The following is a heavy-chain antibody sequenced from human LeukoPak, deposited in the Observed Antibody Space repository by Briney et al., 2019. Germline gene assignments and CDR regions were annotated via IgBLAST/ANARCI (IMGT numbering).Heavy chain of an antibody. CDR2: IYYSGST. J-gene: IGHJ6*02. CDR3: ARVLYVDTAMALYYYGMDV. D-gene: IGHD5-18*01. V-gene: IGHV4-30-4*01. CDR1: GGSISSGDYY. Sequence: SETLSLTCTVSGGSISSGDYYWSWIRQPPGKGLEWIGYIYYSGSTYYNPSLKSRVTISVDTSKNQFSLKLSSVTAADTAVYYCARVLYVDTAMALYYYGMDVWGQGTTVTVSS.